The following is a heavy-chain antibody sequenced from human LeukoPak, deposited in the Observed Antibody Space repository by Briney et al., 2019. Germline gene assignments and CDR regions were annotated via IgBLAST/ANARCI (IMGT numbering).Heavy chain of an antibody. D-gene: IGHD6-19*01. Sequence: ASVKVSCKASGYTFTGHYMHWLRQAPEQGLEWMGWINPNNGGTNYAQKFQGRVTVTRGTSISTAYMELSRLRSDDTAVYYCAREIRKGQWPVFALNYWGQGTLVTVSS. CDR2: INPNNGGT. CDR1: GYTFTGHY. CDR3: AREIRKGQWPVFALNY. V-gene: IGHV1-2*02. J-gene: IGHJ4*02.